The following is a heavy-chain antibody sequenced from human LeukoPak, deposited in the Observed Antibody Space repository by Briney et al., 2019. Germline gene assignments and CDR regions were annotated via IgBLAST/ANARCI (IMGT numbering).Heavy chain of an antibody. CDR2: ISSSGSTI. Sequence: GGSLRLSCAASGFTFSSYGMNWARQAPGKGLEWVSYISSSGSTIYYADSVKGRFTISRDNAKNSLYLQMNSLRAEDTAVYYCARVLPYGDYDYYFDYWGQGTLVTVSS. V-gene: IGHV3-48*03. CDR1: GFTFSSYG. J-gene: IGHJ4*02. CDR3: ARVLPYGDYDYYFDY. D-gene: IGHD4-17*01.